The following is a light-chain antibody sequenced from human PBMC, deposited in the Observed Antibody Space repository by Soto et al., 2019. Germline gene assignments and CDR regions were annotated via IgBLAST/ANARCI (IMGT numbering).Light chain of an antibody. CDR3: QQFSRPPHT. CDR1: QSIASSY. J-gene: IGKJ4*01. CDR2: RTF. Sequence: EMVLTQSPGTLSLSPGERATLSCRASQSIASSYLAWYQQKPGQPPRLLLYRTFNRATGIPDRFSGSGSGTDFTLTIRRLEPEDVAVYFCQQFSRPPHTFRGGTKVEI. V-gene: IGKV3-20*01.